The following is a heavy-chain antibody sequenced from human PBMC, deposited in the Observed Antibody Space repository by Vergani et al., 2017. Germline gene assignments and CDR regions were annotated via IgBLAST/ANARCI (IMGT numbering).Heavy chain of an antibody. D-gene: IGHD3-3*01. CDR1: GGTFSSYA. CDR3: ARGRFFGVVVEHDGMDV. V-gene: IGHV1-69*18. Sequence: QVQLVQSGAEVKKPGSSVKVSCKASGGTFSSYAISWVLQAPGQGLEWMGRIIPIFGTANYAQKFQGRVTITADESTSTAYMELSSLRSEDTTVYYCARGRFFGVVVEHDGMDVWGQGTTVTVSS. CDR2: IIPIFGTA. J-gene: IGHJ6*02.